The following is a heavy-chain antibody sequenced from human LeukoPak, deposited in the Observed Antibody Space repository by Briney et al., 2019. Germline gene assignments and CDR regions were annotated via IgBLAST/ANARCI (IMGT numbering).Heavy chain of an antibody. D-gene: IGHD2-15*01. Sequence: PGGSLRLSCAASGFTFSSYSMKWVRQVPGKGLEWVSYISSSSSTIYYADSVEGRFTIYRDNAKNSLYLQMNSLRAEDTAVYYCARRGSPFYYYYYYMDVWGKGTTVTVSS. V-gene: IGHV3-48*01. CDR3: ARRGSPFYYYYYYMDV. J-gene: IGHJ6*03. CDR1: GFTFSSYS. CDR2: ISSSSSTI.